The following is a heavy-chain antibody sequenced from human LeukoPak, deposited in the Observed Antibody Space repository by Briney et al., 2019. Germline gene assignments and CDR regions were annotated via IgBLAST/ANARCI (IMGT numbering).Heavy chain of an antibody. CDR3: ARACRVKARGDPYYYYMDV. Sequence: ASVKVSCKASGYTFTSYDINWVRQATGQGLEWMGWMNPNSGNTGYAQKFQGRVTMTRNTSISTAYMELSSLRSEDTAVYYCARACRVKARGDPYYYYMDVWGKGTTVTVSS. CDR2: MNPNSGNT. CDR1: GYTFTSYD. J-gene: IGHJ6*03. D-gene: IGHD3-10*01. V-gene: IGHV1-8*01.